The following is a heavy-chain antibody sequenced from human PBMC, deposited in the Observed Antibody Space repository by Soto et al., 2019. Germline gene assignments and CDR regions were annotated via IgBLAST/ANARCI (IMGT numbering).Heavy chain of an antibody. CDR1: GDSISRGYH. Sequence: PSETLSLTCAVSGDSISRGYHWGAIRQPPGKGMEGVASTYHSATTYYNPSLTSRVTISVDTSKNQFSLKVNSVTAADSAVYFCERTDSVGYYPYCGQGILVTVSS. CDR3: ERTDSVGYYPY. J-gene: IGHJ4*02. CDR2: TYHSATT. V-gene: IGHV4-38-2*01. D-gene: IGHD3-22*01.